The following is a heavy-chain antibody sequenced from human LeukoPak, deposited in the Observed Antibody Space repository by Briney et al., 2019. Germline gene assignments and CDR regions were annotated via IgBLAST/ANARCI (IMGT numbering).Heavy chain of an antibody. CDR2: IYTSGST. Sequence: SETLSLTCTVSGGSVSADYWSWIRQAPGRTLEWIGYIYTSGSTNYNPSLKSRVTISVDTSKNQFSLKLSSVTAADTAVYYCARHGVARGVIEYYYYYMDVWGKGTTVTVSS. D-gene: IGHD3-10*01. V-gene: IGHV4-4*09. CDR1: GGSVSADY. CDR3: ARHGVARGVIEYYYYYMDV. J-gene: IGHJ6*03.